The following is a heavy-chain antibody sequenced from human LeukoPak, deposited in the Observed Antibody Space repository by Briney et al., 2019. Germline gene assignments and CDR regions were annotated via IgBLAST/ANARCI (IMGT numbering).Heavy chain of an antibody. CDR3: ARDGASYCSGGSCYSDSYYYGMDV. J-gene: IGHJ6*02. CDR2: ISAYNGNT. D-gene: IGHD2-15*01. V-gene: IGHV1-18*01. CDR1: GYTFTSYA. Sequence: ASVKVSCKASGYTFTSYAISWVRQAPGQGLEWMGWISAYNGNTNYAQKLQGRVTMTTDTSTSTAYMELRSLRSDDTAVYYCARDGASYCSGGSCYSDSYYYGMDVWGQGTTVTVSS.